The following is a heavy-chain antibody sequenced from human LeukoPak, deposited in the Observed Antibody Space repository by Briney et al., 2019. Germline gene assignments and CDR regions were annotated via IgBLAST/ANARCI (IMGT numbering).Heavy chain of an antibody. CDR1: GYTFTGYY. CDR2: INPNSGGT. CDR3: ARARPVAGIGNWFDP. J-gene: IGHJ5*02. D-gene: IGHD6-19*01. V-gene: IGHV1-2*02. Sequence: GASVKVSCKASGYTFTGYYMHWVRQAPGQGLEWMGWINPNSGGTNCAQKFQGRVTMTRDTSISTAYMELSRLRSDDTAVYYCARARPVAGIGNWFDPWGQGTLVTVSS.